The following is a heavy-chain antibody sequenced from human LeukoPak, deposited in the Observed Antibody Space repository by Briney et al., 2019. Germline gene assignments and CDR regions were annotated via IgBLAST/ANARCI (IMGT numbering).Heavy chain of an antibody. CDR1: GFTFSSYG. CDR3: ARDKNY. V-gene: IGHV3-30*03. Sequence: PGRSLRLSCAASGFTFSSYGMHWVRQAPGKGLEWVAVISYDGSNKYYADSVKGRFTISRDNSKNTLYLQMNSLRAEDTAVYYCARDKNYWGRGTLVTVSS. J-gene: IGHJ4*02. CDR2: ISYDGSNK.